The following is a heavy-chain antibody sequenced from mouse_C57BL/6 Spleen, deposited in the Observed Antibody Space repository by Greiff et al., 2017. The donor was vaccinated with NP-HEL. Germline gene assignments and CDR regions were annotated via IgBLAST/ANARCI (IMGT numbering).Heavy chain of an antibody. V-gene: IGHV1-26*01. J-gene: IGHJ2*01. CDR3: ARSEGLLRNDFDY. D-gene: IGHD1-1*01. Sequence: EVQLQQSGPELVKPGASVKISCKASGYTFTDYYMNWVKQSHGKSLEWIGDINPNNGGTSYNQKFKGKATLTVDKSSSTAYMELRSLTSEDSSVYYCARSEGLLRNDFDYWGQGTTLTVSS. CDR2: INPNNGGT. CDR1: GYTFTDYY.